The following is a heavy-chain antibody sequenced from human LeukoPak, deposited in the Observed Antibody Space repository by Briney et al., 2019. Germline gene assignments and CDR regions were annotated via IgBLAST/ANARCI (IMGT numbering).Heavy chain of an antibody. V-gene: IGHV3-21*01. CDR2: ISSSSSYI. D-gene: IGHD2-2*01. CDR3: ARGPGSVVVPAAMTY. CDR1: GFTFSTHS. Sequence: PGGSLRLSCTASGFTFSTHSMNWVRQAPGKGLEWVSSISSSSSYIYYADSVKGRFTISRDNAKNSLYLQMNSLRAEDTAVYYCARGPGSVVVPAAMTYWGQGTLVTVSS. J-gene: IGHJ4*02.